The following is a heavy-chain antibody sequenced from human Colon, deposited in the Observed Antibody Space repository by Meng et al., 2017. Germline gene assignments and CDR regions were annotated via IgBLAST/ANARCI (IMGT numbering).Heavy chain of an antibody. V-gene: IGHV1-69*10. J-gene: IGHJ5*02. CDR1: GGTFSSYA. Sequence: VQVVQSGAEVKKPGSSVKVSCKASGGTFSSYAISWVRQAPGQGLEWMGGIIPILDIANYAQKFQGRVTITADKSTSTAYMELSSLRSEDTAVYYCAREIVVVPAALNWFDPWGQGTLVTVSS. CDR2: IIPILDIA. D-gene: IGHD2-2*01. CDR3: AREIVVVPAALNWFDP.